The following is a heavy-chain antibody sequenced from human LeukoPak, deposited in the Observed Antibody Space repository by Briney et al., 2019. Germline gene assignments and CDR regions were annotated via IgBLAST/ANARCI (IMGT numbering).Heavy chain of an antibody. V-gene: IGHV4-39*01. CDR2: IYYSGST. Sequence: SETLSLTCTVSGGSIRSSSYYWGWIRQPPGKGLEWIGSIYYSGSTYYNPSLKSRVTVSVDTSKNQFSLKLNSVTAADTAVYYCARTAGVLRYFDWLTYWGQGTLVTVSS. D-gene: IGHD3-9*01. J-gene: IGHJ4*02. CDR1: GGSIRSSSYY. CDR3: ARTAGVLRYFDWLTY.